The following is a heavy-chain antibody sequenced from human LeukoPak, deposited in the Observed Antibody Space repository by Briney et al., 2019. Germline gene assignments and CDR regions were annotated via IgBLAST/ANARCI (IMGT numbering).Heavy chain of an antibody. CDR2: IFHRRST. Sequence: TSETLSLTYAVSGGSIGASINSPNWWSWVRQPPGKGLEWIGEIFHRRSTNYNPSLKSRVTMSVDKSKNQFSLSLASVTAADTSVYFCARAPRAYGSTTASCFQDYWGQGTQVTVSS. J-gene: IGHJ4*02. CDR1: GGSIGASINSPNW. D-gene: IGHD2/OR15-2a*01. V-gene: IGHV4-4*02. CDR3: ARAPRAYGSTTASCFQDY.